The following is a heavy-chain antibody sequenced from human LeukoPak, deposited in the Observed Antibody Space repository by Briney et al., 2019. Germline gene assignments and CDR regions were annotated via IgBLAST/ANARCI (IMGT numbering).Heavy chain of an antibody. CDR1: GFTFSSYS. CDR3: ARVGASDAFDI. Sequence: PGGSLRLSCAASGFTFSSYSMNWVRQAQGKGLEWVSSISSSSSYIYYADSVKGRFTISRDNAKNSLYLQMNSLRAEDTAVYYCARVGASDAFDIWGQGTMVTVSS. J-gene: IGHJ3*02. D-gene: IGHD4/OR15-4a*01. V-gene: IGHV3-21*01. CDR2: ISSSSSYI.